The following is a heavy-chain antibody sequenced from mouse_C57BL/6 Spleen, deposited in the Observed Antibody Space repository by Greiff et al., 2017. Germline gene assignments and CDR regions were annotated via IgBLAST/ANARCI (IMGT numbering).Heavy chain of an antibody. CDR2: INPSTGGT. D-gene: IGHD6-5*01. J-gene: IGHJ2*01. CDR3: AREDYAVFALEG. Sequence: VQLQQSGPELARPGASVKISCKASGYTFTGYDMSWVKQSPEKNLEWIGEINPSTGGTNYNQKFKGKATLTADKSSSTAYMQLKSLTSEDSAVYYCAREDYAVFALEGWGNGATLTVS. V-gene: IGHV1-42*01. CDR1: GYTFTGYD.